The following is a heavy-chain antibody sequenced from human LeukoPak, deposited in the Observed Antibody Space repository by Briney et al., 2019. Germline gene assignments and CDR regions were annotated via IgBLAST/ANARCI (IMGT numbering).Heavy chain of an antibody. Sequence: PGGSLRLSCAVSGFTFGNYDMHWVRQAPGKGLEWVAVIWYDGSKRYYADSVKGRFTISRDDSKNTLYLQMNSLRDEDTAIYYCARDPASSFDYWGQGTLVTVSS. CDR3: ARDPASSFDY. CDR2: IWYDGSKR. D-gene: IGHD2-15*01. V-gene: IGHV3-33*01. CDR1: GFTFGNYD. J-gene: IGHJ4*02.